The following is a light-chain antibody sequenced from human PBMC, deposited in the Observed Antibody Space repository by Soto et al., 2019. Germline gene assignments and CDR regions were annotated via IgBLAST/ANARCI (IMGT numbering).Light chain of an antibody. CDR3: QQYDDSLLT. J-gene: IGKJ4*01. CDR2: GAS. V-gene: IGKV3-20*01. CDR1: QSVSSSY. Sequence: EIVLTQSPGTLSLSPGERATLSCRASQSVSSSYLAWYQQKPAQAPRLLIYGASSRATGIPDRFSGSGSGTDFTLTISRLEPEDFAVYYCQQYDDSLLTFGGGTKVEIK.